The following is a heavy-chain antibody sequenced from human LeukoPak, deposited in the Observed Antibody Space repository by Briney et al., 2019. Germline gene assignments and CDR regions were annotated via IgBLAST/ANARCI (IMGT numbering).Heavy chain of an antibody. CDR3: AKGGSATITTGGFDP. CDR2: VSGSGGST. Sequence: PGGSLRLSCAASGFTFNNYAMSWVRQAPGKGLEWVSAVSGSGGSTNYADSVKGRFTISRDNSKNTLYLQMNSLRAEDTAIYYCAKGGSATITTGGFDPWGQGTLVTVSS. D-gene: IGHD4-11*01. CDR1: GFTFNNYA. J-gene: IGHJ5*02. V-gene: IGHV3-23*01.